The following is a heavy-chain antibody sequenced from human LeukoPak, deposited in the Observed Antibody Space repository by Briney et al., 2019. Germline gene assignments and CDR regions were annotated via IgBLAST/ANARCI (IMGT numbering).Heavy chain of an antibody. Sequence: AASVKVSCKASGYTFSQYVIIWVRQAPGQGLEWMGWISPYNGDTNYAQTLQDRVTMTTDTSSNTAYMDLRGLRYDDTAVYYCARAAEYTSWSAMSAYYYGLDVWGQGTTLTVSS. D-gene: IGHD3-3*01. CDR3: ARAAEYTSWSAMSAYYYGLDV. CDR2: ISPYNGDT. V-gene: IGHV1-18*01. CDR1: GYTFSQYV. J-gene: IGHJ6*02.